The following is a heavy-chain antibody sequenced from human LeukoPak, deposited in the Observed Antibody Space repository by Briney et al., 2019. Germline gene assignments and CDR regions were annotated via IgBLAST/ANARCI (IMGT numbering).Heavy chain of an antibody. D-gene: IGHD2-21*01. V-gene: IGHV3-48*03. CDR3: ARESRRGLSITYYYGMDV. J-gene: IGHJ6*04. Sequence: GGSLRLSCAASGFTFSSYEMNWVRQAPGKGLEWVSYISSSGSTIHYADSVKGRFTISRDNAKNSLYLQMNSLRAEDTAVYYCARESRRGLSITYYYGMDVWGKGTTVTVSS. CDR2: ISSSGSTI. CDR1: GFTFSSYE.